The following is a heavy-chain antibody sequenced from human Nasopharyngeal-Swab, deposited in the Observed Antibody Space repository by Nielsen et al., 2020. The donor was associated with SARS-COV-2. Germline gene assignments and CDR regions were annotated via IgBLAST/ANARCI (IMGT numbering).Heavy chain of an antibody. Sequence: GGSLRLSCAASGFTFSRYWMSWVRQAPGKGLEWVANIKQDGGEKNYVDSVKGRFTISRDNAKNSLYLQMNTLRAEDTAVYYCVRDVIATVTTPPDYWGQGTLVTVSS. CDR2: IKQDGGEK. CDR1: GFTFSRYW. V-gene: IGHV3-7*01. J-gene: IGHJ4*02. CDR3: VRDVIATVTTPPDY. D-gene: IGHD4-17*01.